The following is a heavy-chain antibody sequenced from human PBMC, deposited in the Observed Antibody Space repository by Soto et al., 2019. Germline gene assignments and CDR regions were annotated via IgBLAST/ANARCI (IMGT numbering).Heavy chain of an antibody. CDR3: ARGFSGRYYAIGSYYYGLDV. CDR1: GGSISGYY. D-gene: IGHD1-26*01. J-gene: IGHJ6*02. Sequence: QVQLQESGPGLVKPSETLSLTCTVSGGSISGYYWSWIRQPPGKGLEWIGYIYYSGSTNYNPSLRSRVTMSVDMSKDQFSLKLSSVTAADTAVYYCARGFSGRYYAIGSYYYGLDVWGQGSTVTVSS. CDR2: IYYSGST. V-gene: IGHV4-59*01.